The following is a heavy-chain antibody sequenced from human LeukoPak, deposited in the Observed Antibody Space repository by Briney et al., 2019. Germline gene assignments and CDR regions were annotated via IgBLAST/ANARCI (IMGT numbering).Heavy chain of an antibody. CDR3: ARSPLGIAPFDY. V-gene: IGHV3-72*01. Sequence: GGSLRLSCVASGFSLSGYWMYWVRQAPGEGLEWVARIRNKANRYTTEYAASVKGRFTISRDDSENSLYLQMDSLKTEDTAVYYCARSPLGIAPFDYWGQGTLVTVSS. D-gene: IGHD7-27*01. CDR1: GFSLSGYW. J-gene: IGHJ4*02. CDR2: IRNKANRYTT.